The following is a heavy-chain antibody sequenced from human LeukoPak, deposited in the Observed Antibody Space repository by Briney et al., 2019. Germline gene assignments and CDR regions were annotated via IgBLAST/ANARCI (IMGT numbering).Heavy chain of an antibody. V-gene: IGHV4-61*02. CDR1: GGSISSGSYY. CDR2: IYTSGST. J-gene: IGHJ5*02. Sequence: SETLSLTCTVYGGSISSGSYYWSWIRQPAGKGLEWIGRIYTSGSTNYNPSLKSRVTISVDTSKNQFSLKLSSVTAADTAVYYCARFEGIPGWFDPWGQGTLVTVSS. CDR3: ARFEGIPGWFDP. D-gene: IGHD2-21*01.